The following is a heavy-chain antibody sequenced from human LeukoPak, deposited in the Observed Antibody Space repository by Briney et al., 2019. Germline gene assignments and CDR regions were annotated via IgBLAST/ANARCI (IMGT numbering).Heavy chain of an antibody. D-gene: IGHD1-7*01. J-gene: IGHJ6*02. CDR3: ARDPWANFGSQPRYGMDV. CDR2: ISSSSSTI. V-gene: IGHV3-48*01. Sequence: GGSLRLSCAASGFTFSSYSMNWVRQAPGKGLEWVSYISSSSSTIYYADSVKGRFTISRDNSKNTLYLKMNSLRAEDTAVYYCARDPWANFGSQPRYGMDVWGQGTTVTVSS. CDR1: GFTFSSYS.